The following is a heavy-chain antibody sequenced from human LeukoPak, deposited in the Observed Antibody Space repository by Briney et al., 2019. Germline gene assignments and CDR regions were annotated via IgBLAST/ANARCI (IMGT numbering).Heavy chain of an antibody. CDR3: AIGQLRKQWLVPFDY. Sequence: GGPRSPSGAACGFTVSSNYMSGVRQAPGRGLRWVSVIYSGGSKYYADSVKGRFTISRDNSKNTLYLQMNSLRDEDTAVYYCAIGQLRKQWLVPFDYWGQGTLVTVSS. CDR2: IYSGGSK. V-gene: IGHV3-66*02. CDR1: GFTVSSNY. D-gene: IGHD6-19*01. J-gene: IGHJ4*02.